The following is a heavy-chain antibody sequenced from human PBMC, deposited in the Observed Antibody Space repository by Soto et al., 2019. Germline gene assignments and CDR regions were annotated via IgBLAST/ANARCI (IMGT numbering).Heavy chain of an antibody. V-gene: IGHV3-23*01. CDR1: GFTFSTYT. CDR3: ANDRHSESICTFDS. J-gene: IGHJ4*02. Sequence: GGSLRLSCAASGFTFSTYTMNWVRQVPGKGLEWVSGISVSGSHTYYADSVKGRFTISRDNFRSILFLQMNSLRDEDTALYYCANDRHSESICTFDSCGQESLVTVSS. D-gene: IGHD3-3*02. CDR2: ISVSGSHT.